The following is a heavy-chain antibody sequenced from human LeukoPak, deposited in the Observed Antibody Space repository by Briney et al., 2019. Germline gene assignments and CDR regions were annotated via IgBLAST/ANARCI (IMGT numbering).Heavy chain of an antibody. V-gene: IGHV3-30*02. J-gene: IGHJ6*02. Sequence: GGSLRLSCAASGFTFSSYGMHWVRQAPGKGLEWVAVIWYDGSNKYYADSVKGRFTISRDNSKNTLYLQMNSLRAEDTAVYYCAKEDYDFWSGYLFGSYYYYYYGMDVWGQGTTVTVSS. D-gene: IGHD3-3*01. CDR3: AKEDYDFWSGYLFGSYYYYYYGMDV. CDR2: IWYDGSNK. CDR1: GFTFSSYG.